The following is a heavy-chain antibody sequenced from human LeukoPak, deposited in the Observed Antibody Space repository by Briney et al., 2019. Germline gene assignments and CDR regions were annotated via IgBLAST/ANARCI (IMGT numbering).Heavy chain of an antibody. J-gene: IGHJ6*03. V-gene: IGHV1-69*13. CDR3: ATSFSTYGMYDYYMAV. Sequence: ASVEVSCKASGGTFSSYAISWVRQAPGQGLEWMGGIIPIFGTANYAQNFQGRVTITADVSTTTSYMELSSLRSEDTAAYYCATSFSTYGMYDYYMAVWGKGTTVTVSS. CDR1: GGTFSSYA. D-gene: IGHD3-10*01. CDR2: IIPIFGTA.